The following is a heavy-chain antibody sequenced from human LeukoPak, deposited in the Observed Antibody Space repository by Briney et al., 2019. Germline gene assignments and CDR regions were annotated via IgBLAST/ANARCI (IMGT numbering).Heavy chain of an antibody. CDR3: ARDVLLIDYGGFDY. Sequence: SETLSLTCTVSGGSISSSSYYWGWIRQPPGKGLEWIGSIYYSGSTYYNPSLKSRVTISVDTSKNQFSLKLSSVTAADTAVYYCARDVLLIDYGGFDYWGQGTLVTVSS. CDR2: IYYSGST. V-gene: IGHV4-39*02. CDR1: GGSISSSSYY. D-gene: IGHD4-23*01. J-gene: IGHJ4*02.